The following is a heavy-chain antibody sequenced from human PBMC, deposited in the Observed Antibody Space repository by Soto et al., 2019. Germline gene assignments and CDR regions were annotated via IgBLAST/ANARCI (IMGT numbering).Heavy chain of an antibody. CDR1: GFTFGNYA. Sequence: EVQLLESGGGLVQPGGSLRLSCAGSGFTFGNYAMSWVRQAPGKGLEWVSNIGGSGGDTYYADSVKGRFTISRDNSRNTLYLQMNSLRAEDTAAYYCAKSLGVGQCTNGIWHRLQHWGQGTLVTVSS. J-gene: IGHJ1*01. CDR3: AKSLGVGQCTNGIWHRLQH. D-gene: IGHD2-8*01. CDR2: IGGSGGDT. V-gene: IGHV3-23*01.